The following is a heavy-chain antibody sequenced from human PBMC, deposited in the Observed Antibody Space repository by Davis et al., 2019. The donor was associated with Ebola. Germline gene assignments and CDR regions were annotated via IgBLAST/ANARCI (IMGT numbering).Heavy chain of an antibody. Sequence: SETLSLTCAVYGGSFSGYYWSWIRQPPGKGLEWIGEINHSGGTNYNPSLKSRVTISVDTSKNQFSLKLSSVTAADTAVYYCARVIGNYGGWFDPWGQGTLVTVSS. D-gene: IGHD4-11*01. V-gene: IGHV4-34*01. J-gene: IGHJ5*02. CDR1: GGSFSGYY. CDR2: INHSGGT. CDR3: ARVIGNYGGWFDP.